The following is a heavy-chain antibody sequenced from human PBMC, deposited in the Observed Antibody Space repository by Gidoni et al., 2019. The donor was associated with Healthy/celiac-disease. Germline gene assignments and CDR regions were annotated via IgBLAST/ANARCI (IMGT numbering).Heavy chain of an antibody. J-gene: IGHJ4*02. V-gene: IGHV4-34*01. CDR3: ARSRVRGMAWFDY. Sequence: QVQLQQWGAGLLKPSETLSLTCAVYGVSFSGYYWSWIRQPPGKGLEWIGEINHSGSTNYNPSLKSRVTISVDTSKNQFSLKLSSVTAADTAVYYCARSRVRGMAWFDYWGQGTLVTVSS. CDR1: GVSFSGYY. CDR2: INHSGST. D-gene: IGHD3-10*01.